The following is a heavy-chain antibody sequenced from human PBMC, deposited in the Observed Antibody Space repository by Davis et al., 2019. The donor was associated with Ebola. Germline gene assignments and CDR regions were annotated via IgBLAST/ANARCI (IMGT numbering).Heavy chain of an antibody. D-gene: IGHD3-3*01. CDR3: ARARYDFWAHHYYGLDV. CDR1: NGSFSGYQ. Sequence: MPSETLSLTCAVFNGSFSGYQWTWIRQPPGQGLEWVGEINHEGSSNYNPSLKSRLTISVDTSKNQFSLRLSSVTAADTAAYYCARARYDFWAHHYYGLDVWAKGTTVTVSS. J-gene: IGHJ6*04. V-gene: IGHV4-34*01. CDR2: INHEGSS.